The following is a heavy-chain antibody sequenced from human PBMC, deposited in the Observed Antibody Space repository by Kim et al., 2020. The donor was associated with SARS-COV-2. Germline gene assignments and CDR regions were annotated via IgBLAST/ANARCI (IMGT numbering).Heavy chain of an antibody. D-gene: IGHD6-13*01. CDR1: GYTFTGYY. CDR3: ARVYTSSWYNWFDP. V-gene: IGHV1-2*02. Sequence: ASVKVSCKASGYTFTGYYMHWVRQAPGQGLEWMGWISPNSGGTNYAQKFQGRVTMTRDTSISTAYMELSRLRSDDTAVYYCARVYTSSWYNWFDPWGQGTLVTVSS. J-gene: IGHJ5*02. CDR2: ISPNSGGT.